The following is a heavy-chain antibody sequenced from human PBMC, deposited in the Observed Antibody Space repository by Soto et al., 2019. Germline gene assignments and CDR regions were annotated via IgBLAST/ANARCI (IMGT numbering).Heavy chain of an antibody. CDR1: GCSITSTSSY. V-gene: IGHV4-39*01. CDR3: GAQYPNDSSGYHLDN. D-gene: IGHD3-22*01. J-gene: IGHJ4*02. CDR2: IYYRGNT. Sequence: SETLSLTFTLSGCSITSTSSYWGGIRQPPGKGLEWIGSIYYRGNTYYNPSLKSRVTISIDMSKTQFSLELSSVTAADTAVYFCGAQYPNDSSGYHLDNWGQGTLVPVSS.